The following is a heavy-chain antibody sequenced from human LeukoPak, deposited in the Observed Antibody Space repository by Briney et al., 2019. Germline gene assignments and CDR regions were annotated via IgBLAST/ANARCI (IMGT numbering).Heavy chain of an antibody. D-gene: IGHD2-2*01. Sequence: GASVKVSCKASGYTFTSYYMHWVRQAPGQGLEWMGIINPSGGSTSYAQKFQGRVTMTRDTSTSTVYMELSSLRSEDTAVYYCARSYCSSTSGSYYYYGMDVWGQGTTVTVSS. CDR1: GYTFTSYY. J-gene: IGHJ6*02. CDR2: INPSGGST. V-gene: IGHV1-46*01. CDR3: ARSYCSSTSGSYYYYGMDV.